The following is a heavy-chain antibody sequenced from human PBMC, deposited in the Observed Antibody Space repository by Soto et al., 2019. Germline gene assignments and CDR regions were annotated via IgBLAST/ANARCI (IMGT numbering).Heavy chain of an antibody. D-gene: IGHD6-19*01. J-gene: IGHJ3*01. CDR2: ELGENCQI. CDR3: AKCSIGWGNDAFDV. Sequence: GGSLRLSCAVYGTTSTDYGMHWVRQAPVKELEWIGGELGENCQIGYGDSVKGRYTHSRDNARHFLYLQMNSLTVKDTAMFFTAKCSIGWGNDAFDVWGLGTMVTVSS. CDR1: GTTSTDYG. V-gene: IGHV3-9*02.